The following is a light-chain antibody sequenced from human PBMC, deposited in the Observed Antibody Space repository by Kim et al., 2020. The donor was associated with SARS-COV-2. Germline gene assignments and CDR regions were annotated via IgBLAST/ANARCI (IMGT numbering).Light chain of an antibody. V-gene: IGLV6-57*03. CDR2: DDD. CDR1: SGSINDNY. CDR3: QSYNRDTVL. Sequence: GNTAPISCTRSSGSINDNYVQWYQQRPGGVPTTVIYDDDQRPTGVSDRFSGSIDNSSNSASLTISGLRTEDEADSYCQSYNRDTVLFGGGTQLTVL. J-gene: IGLJ2*01.